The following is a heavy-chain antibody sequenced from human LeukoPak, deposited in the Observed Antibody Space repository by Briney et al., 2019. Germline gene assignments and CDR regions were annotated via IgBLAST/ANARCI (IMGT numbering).Heavy chain of an antibody. Sequence: PSDTLSLTCSVSGGSFSSSNYHWAWIRQPPGKVLERIGSYSYSGSTFYNPSLKSRVTISVDTSKSHFSLKLSSVTAADTALYHCARSQSGYDYVYLFDSWGEGTLVTVSS. V-gene: IGHV4-39*02. J-gene: IGHJ4*02. CDR1: GGSFSSSNYH. D-gene: IGHD5-18*01. CDR3: ARSQSGYDYVYLFDS. CDR2: YSYSGST.